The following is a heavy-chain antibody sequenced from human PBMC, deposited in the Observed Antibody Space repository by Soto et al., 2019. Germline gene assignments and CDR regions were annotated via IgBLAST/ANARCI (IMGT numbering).Heavy chain of an antibody. CDR2: ITGGGGGRT. D-gene: IGHD2-2*01. CDR3: AKQPASIRTFDY. J-gene: IGHJ4*02. CDR1: GITFTKQS. Sequence: TGGSLGPSFAAFGITFTKQSLELVRQAPGKGLEWVSTITGGGGGRTNYADSVKGRFTISRDNSKNTLYLQMNSLRAEDTAVYYCAKQPASIRTFDYWGQGALVTVSS. V-gene: IGHV3-23*01.